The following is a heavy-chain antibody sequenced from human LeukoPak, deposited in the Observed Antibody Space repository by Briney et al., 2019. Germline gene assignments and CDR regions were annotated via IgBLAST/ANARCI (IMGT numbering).Heavy chain of an antibody. D-gene: IGHD7-27*01. J-gene: IGHJ4*02. CDR3: ARPLGKGQDY. CDR2: IKQDGSEK. CDR1: GFTFSSDW. Sequence: GGSLRLSCAASGFTFSSDWMTWVRQAPGKGLEWVANIKQDGSEKYYVDSVKGRFTISRDNAKNSLYLQMNSLRAEDTAVYYCARPLGKGQDYWGQGTLVTVSS. V-gene: IGHV3-7*03.